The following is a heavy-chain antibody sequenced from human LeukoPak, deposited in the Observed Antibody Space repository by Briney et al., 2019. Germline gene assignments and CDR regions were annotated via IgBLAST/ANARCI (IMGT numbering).Heavy chain of an antibody. Sequence: KESGPTLVKPTQTLTLTCTFSGFSLSTSGVGVGWIRQPPGKALEWLALIYWDDDKRYSPSLKSRLTITKDTSKNQVVLTMTNMDPVDTATYYCAHFDSIAAAGTLGYWGQGTLVTVSS. CDR2: IYWDDDK. D-gene: IGHD6-13*01. CDR1: GFSLSTSGVG. CDR3: AHFDSIAAAGTLGY. V-gene: IGHV2-5*02. J-gene: IGHJ4*02.